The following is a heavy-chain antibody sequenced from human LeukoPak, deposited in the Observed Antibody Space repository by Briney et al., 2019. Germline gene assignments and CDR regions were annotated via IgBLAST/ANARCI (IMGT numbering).Heavy chain of an antibody. D-gene: IGHD3-22*01. CDR1: GFTFSSYA. Sequence: GGSLRLSCAASGFTFSSYAMHWVRQAPGKGLEWVAVISYDGSNKYYADSVKGRFTISRDNSKNTLYLQMNSLRAEDTAVYYCARVPTMIFSYYFDYWGQGTLVTVSS. V-gene: IGHV3-30*04. CDR3: ARVPTMIFSYYFDY. J-gene: IGHJ4*02. CDR2: ISYDGSNK.